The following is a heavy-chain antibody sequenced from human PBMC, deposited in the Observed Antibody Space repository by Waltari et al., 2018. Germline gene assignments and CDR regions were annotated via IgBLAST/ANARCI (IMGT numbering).Heavy chain of an antibody. V-gene: IGHV4-59*01. Sequence: QVQLQESGPGLVKPSETLSLTCTVSGGSTSNYYWSWIRQPPGKGLEWIGYISYSGSTNYSPSLKGRVTISLDTSKNQFSLRLSSVTAADTAIYYCARGHPGGWVDYWGQGTLVTVSS. CDR2: ISYSGST. D-gene: IGHD6-19*01. CDR1: GGSTSNYY. J-gene: IGHJ4*02. CDR3: ARGHPGGWVDY.